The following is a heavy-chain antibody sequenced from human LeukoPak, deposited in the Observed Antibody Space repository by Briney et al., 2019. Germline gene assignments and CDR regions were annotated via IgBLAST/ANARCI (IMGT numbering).Heavy chain of an antibody. J-gene: IGHJ4*02. CDR3: ARGVYIAAAQYAY. CDR2: IYYSGTT. Sequence: SETLSLTCTVSGGSISSYYWSWIRQPPGKGLEWIGYIYYSGTTNYNPSLKSRVTISVDTSKSQFSLKPSSVTAADTAVYYCARGVYIAAAQYAYWGQGTLVTVSS. CDR1: GGSISSYY. V-gene: IGHV4-59*01. D-gene: IGHD6-13*01.